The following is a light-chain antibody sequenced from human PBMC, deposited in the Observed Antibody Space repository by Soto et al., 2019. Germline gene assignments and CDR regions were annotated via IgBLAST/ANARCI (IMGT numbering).Light chain of an antibody. Sequence: QSALTQPASVSGSPGQSITISCTGTSSDIGGYNSVSWYQQHPGKAPKLVIYAVSNRPSGVSSRFSGSKSGNTASLTMSGLQAEDEATYYCSSYTTSYSYVFGTGTKVTVL. CDR3: SSYTTSYSYV. V-gene: IGLV2-14*01. J-gene: IGLJ1*01. CDR1: SSDIGGYNS. CDR2: AVS.